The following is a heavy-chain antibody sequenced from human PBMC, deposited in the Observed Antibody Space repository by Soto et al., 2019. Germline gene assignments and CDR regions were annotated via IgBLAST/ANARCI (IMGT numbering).Heavy chain of an antibody. V-gene: IGHV4-59*01. Sequence: QVQLQESGPGLVKPSETLSLTCTVSGGSISSYYCSWIRQPLGKGLEWIGYIYYSVTTNYNPSLKSRVSISVYTSKNKVSLKLSSVTAADTAVYYCATLEWERNYYIDYWGQGTLVTVSS. CDR1: GGSISSYY. J-gene: IGHJ4*02. CDR3: ATLEWERNYYIDY. D-gene: IGHD3-3*01. CDR2: IYYSVTT.